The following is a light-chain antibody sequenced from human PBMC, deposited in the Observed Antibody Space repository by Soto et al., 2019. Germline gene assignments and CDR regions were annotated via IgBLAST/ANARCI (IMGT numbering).Light chain of an antibody. Sequence: QSVLTQPPSVSGAPGQRVTISCNGRSSNIGARFDVHWYEQLPGSAPKLLIYSNNKRPSGVPDRFSVSRSATSASLAITGLQAADEAAYYCQSYDSSLSVYVFGTATKLTVL. CDR3: QSYDSSLSVYV. CDR2: SNN. V-gene: IGLV1-40*01. CDR1: SSNIGARFD. J-gene: IGLJ1*01.